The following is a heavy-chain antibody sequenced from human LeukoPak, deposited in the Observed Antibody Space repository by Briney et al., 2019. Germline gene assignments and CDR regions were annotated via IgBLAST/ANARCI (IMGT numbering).Heavy chain of an antibody. CDR2: IIPILGIA. D-gene: IGHD6-19*01. Sequence: ASVKVSCKASGGTFSSYAISWVRQAPGQGLEWIGRIIPILGIANYAQKFQGRVTITADKSTSTAYMELSSLRSEDTAVYYCARADEQWLYIDYWGQGTLVTVSS. J-gene: IGHJ4*02. CDR1: GGTFSSYA. V-gene: IGHV1-69*04. CDR3: ARADEQWLYIDY.